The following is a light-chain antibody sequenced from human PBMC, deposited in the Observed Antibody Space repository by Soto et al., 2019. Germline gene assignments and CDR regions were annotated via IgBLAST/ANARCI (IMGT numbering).Light chain of an antibody. J-gene: IGLJ2*01. CDR3: SSYSTSSALV. CDR1: SADIGAFNY. V-gene: IGLV2-14*03. Sequence: QSVLTQPASVAGSPGHSITISCSGTSADIGAFNYVYWYQHHPGKAPKLLIYDVSDRPSGVSTRFSASKSANTASLTISGLQADDEADYYCSSYSTSSALVFGGGTKLTVL. CDR2: DVS.